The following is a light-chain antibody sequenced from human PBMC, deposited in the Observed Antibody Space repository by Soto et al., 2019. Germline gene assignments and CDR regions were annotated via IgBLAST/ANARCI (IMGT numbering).Light chain of an antibody. CDR1: QSVADK. J-gene: IGKJ4*02. V-gene: IGKV3-15*01. Sequence: EIVMTQSPATLSVSPGERATLSCRPSQSVADKLAWYQQKPGQAPRLLIYGASTKATGIPARFSGSGSGTVFTLTISSLQTEDFAIYYCQQYNNWPLTLGGGTKVDIK. CDR3: QQYNNWPLT. CDR2: GAS.